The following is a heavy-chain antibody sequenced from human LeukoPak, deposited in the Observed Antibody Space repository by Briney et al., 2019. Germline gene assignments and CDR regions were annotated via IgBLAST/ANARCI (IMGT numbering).Heavy chain of an antibody. V-gene: IGHV4-34*01. D-gene: IGHD2-15*01. CDR3: ARVMRRGYCSGGSCFYDAFDI. Sequence: PSETLSLTCAAYGGSFSGYYWSWIRQPPGKGLEWIGEINHSGSTNYNPSLKSRVTISVDTSKNQFSLKLSSVTAADTAVYYCARVMRRGYCSGGSCFYDAFDIWGQGTMVTVSS. CDR1: GGSFSGYY. J-gene: IGHJ3*02. CDR2: INHSGST.